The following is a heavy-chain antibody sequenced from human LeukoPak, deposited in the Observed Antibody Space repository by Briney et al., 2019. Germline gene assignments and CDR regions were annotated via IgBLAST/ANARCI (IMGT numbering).Heavy chain of an antibody. CDR3: ARAPWYVWGSYRLYYFDY. V-gene: IGHV1-18*01. CDR1: GYTFTSYG. D-gene: IGHD3-16*02. CDR2: ISAYNGNT. J-gene: IGHJ4*02. Sequence: GASVKVSCKASGYTFTSYGISWVRQAPGQGLEWMGWISAYNGNTNYAQKLQGRVTMTTDTSTSTAYMELRSLRSDDTAVYYCARAPWYVWGSYRLYYFDYWGQGTLVIVSS.